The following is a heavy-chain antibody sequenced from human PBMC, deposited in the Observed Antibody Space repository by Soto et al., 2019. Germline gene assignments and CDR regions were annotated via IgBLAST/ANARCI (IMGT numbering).Heavy chain of an antibody. J-gene: IGHJ5*02. CDR3: AKASGRIRFLPDDL. CDR2: LSGSGGSK. V-gene: IGHV3-23*01. CDR1: GFIFSDYA. D-gene: IGHD3-10*01. Sequence: EVQLLESGGGLVHPGGSLRLSCAASGFIFSDYAMNWVRQAPGKGLEWVSGLSGSGGSKHYADSVKGRFSVSRDNPRNTLYLQMDSLRVEDTAIYYCAKASGRIRFLPDDLWGQGTLVTVSS.